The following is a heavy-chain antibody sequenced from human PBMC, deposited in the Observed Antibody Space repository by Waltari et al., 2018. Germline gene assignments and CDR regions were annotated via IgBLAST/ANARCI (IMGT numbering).Heavy chain of an antibody. CDR3: ARDVVSYYTGGSYWYFDL. V-gene: IGHV1-69*14. J-gene: IGHJ2*01. Sequence: QVQLVQSGAEVKKPGSSVKVSCKPSGGTFSSYAISWVRQAPGQGLEWMGGIIPIFGTANYAQKVQGRVTITADKSTSTAYMELSSLRSEDTAVYYCARDVVSYYTGGSYWYFDLWGRGTLVTVSS. D-gene: IGHD1-26*01. CDR2: IIPIFGTA. CDR1: GGTFSSYA.